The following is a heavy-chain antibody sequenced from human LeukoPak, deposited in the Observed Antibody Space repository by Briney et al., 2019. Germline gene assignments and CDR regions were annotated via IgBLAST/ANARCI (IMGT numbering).Heavy chain of an antibody. J-gene: IGHJ4*02. CDR1: GFTFSSYW. Sequence: GGSLRLSCAVSGFTFSSYWMSWVRQAPGKGLEWVANIKEDGSEKYYVDSVKGRFTISRDNAKNALYLQMNSLRAEDTAVYYCAKVSLLAGGVFYWGQGTLLTVSS. V-gene: IGHV3-7*01. CDR2: IKEDGSEK. D-gene: IGHD3-3*02. CDR3: AKVSLLAGGVFY.